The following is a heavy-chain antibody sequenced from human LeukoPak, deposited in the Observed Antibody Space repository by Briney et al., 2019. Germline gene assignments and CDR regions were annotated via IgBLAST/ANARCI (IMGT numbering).Heavy chain of an antibody. Sequence: GGSLRLSCAASGFTFSSYSMTWVRQAPGKGLEWVSSISSSSSYIYYADSVKGRFTISRDNAKNSLYLQMNSLRAEDTAVYYCARGSSGWYGEAFDIWGQGTMVTVSS. V-gene: IGHV3-21*01. CDR3: ARGSSGWYGEAFDI. CDR2: ISSSSSYI. CDR1: GFTFSSYS. D-gene: IGHD6-19*01. J-gene: IGHJ3*02.